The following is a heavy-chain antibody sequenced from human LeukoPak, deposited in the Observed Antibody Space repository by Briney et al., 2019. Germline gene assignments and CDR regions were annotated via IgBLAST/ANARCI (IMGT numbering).Heavy chain of an antibody. J-gene: IGHJ4*02. Sequence: VRQASGKGLEWVGRISSKANRYATAYAASVKGRFTISRDDSKNTACLPMNRPKTPHTAVYYCTTNFYDLLSHSDYWGQGTLVTVSS. V-gene: IGHV3-73*01. CDR3: TTNFYDLLSHSDY. D-gene: IGHD3-22*01. CDR2: ISSKANRYAT.